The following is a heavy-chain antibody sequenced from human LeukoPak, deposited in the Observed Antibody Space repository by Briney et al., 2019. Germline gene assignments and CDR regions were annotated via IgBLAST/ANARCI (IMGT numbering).Heavy chain of an antibody. CDR3: ASPGFNYGDYPEWFDP. CDR2: IYYSGST. D-gene: IGHD4-17*01. V-gene: IGHV4-39*01. CDR1: GGSISSSSYY. Sequence: PETLSLTCTVSGGSISSSSYYWGWIRQPPGKGLEWIGSIYYSGSTYYNPSLKSRVTISVDTSKNQFSLKLSSVTAADTAVYYCASPGFNYGDYPEWFDPWGQGTLVTVSS. J-gene: IGHJ5*02.